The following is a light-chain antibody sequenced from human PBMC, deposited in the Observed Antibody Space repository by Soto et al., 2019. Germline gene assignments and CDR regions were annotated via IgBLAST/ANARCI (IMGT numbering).Light chain of an antibody. CDR3: QQSYSIPWT. V-gene: IGKV1-39*01. CDR1: ESIDIY. CDR2: GAS. J-gene: IGKJ1*01. Sequence: DIQMTQSPSSLSASVGDTVTITCRASESIDIYLNWYQQKPGEAPRLLLYGASTLQRGVPSRFGASGSGTRVTLTISSLQPEDSATYFCQQSYSIPWTFGQGTKVEI.